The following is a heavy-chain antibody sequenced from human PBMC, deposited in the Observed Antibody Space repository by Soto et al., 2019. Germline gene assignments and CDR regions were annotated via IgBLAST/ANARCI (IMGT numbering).Heavy chain of an antibody. Sequence: EVQLLESGGGLVQPGGSLRLSCAASGFTFSSYAMSWVRQAPGKGLEWVSAISGSGGSTYYADSVKGRFTISRDNSKNTLYLHMNSLRAEDTAVYYCAKDLIAVVWYGLDYWGQGTLVTVSS. CDR3: AKDLIAVVWYGLDY. V-gene: IGHV3-23*01. D-gene: IGHD6-19*01. CDR2: ISGSGGST. J-gene: IGHJ4*02. CDR1: GFTFSSYA.